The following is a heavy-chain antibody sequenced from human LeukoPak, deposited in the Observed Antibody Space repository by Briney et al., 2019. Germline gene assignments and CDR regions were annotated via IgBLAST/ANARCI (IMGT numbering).Heavy chain of an antibody. CDR1: GFIFSSYT. V-gene: IGHV3-30*04. CDR3: ARAGVDWSGYLTSMDV. CDR2: ISYDGSNK. D-gene: IGHD3-3*01. Sequence: PGGSLRLSCAASGFIFSSYTMHWVRQAPGKGLEWVTIISYDGSNKYYADSVKGRFTISRDNSKNTLYLQMNSLRAEDTAVYYCARAGVDWSGYLTSMDVWGQGTTVTVSS. J-gene: IGHJ6*02.